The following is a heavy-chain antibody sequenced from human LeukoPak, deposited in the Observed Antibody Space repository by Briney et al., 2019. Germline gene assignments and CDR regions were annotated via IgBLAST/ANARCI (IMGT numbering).Heavy chain of an antibody. CDR1: GYSIGNGYY. J-gene: IGHJ6*03. CDR3: PRQHDSYYYYYIDV. CDR2: LYHSDSA. V-gene: IGHV4-38-2*01. Sequence: SETLSLTCAVSGYSIGNGYYGVWIRQAPGRGLEWIGSLYHSDSAYYNTSLRSRVSMSVDTSKNQFSLTLSFVTAADTAVYYCPRQHDSYYYYYIDVWGSGTTVTVSS.